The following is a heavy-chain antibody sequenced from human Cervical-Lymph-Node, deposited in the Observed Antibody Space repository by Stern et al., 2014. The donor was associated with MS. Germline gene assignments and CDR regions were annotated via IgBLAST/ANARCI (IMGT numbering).Heavy chain of an antibody. D-gene: IGHD2-2*01. CDR1: GFTFSSYG. CDR2: IWYDGSNK. Sequence: VQLAESGGGVVQSGRSLRLSCAASGFTFSSYGMHWVRQAPGKGLEWGAVIWYDGSNKYYADSVKGRFTISRDNSKNTLYLQMNTLRAEDTAVYYCARDNDIVVLPAALDYWGQGTLVTVSS. J-gene: IGHJ4*02. CDR3: ARDNDIVVLPAALDY. V-gene: IGHV3-33*01.